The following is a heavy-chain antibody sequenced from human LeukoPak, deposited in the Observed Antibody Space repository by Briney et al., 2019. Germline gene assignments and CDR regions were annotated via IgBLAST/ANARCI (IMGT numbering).Heavy chain of an antibody. Sequence: PSETLSLTCTVSGGSISSYYWSWVRQAPGKGLEWVANIKQDGSEKYYVDSVKGRFTISRDNAQNSLYLQMNSLRVEDTAVYYCARRYCSGNTCYLYYFDYWGQGTLVTVSS. V-gene: IGHV3-7*01. CDR1: GGSISSYY. CDR2: IKQDGSEK. D-gene: IGHD2-15*01. CDR3: ARRYCSGNTCYLYYFDY. J-gene: IGHJ4*02.